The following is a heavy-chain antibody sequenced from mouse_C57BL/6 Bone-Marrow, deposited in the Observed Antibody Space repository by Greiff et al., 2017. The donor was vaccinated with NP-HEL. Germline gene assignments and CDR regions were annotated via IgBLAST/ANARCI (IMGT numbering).Heavy chain of an antibody. CDR1: GYAFSSYW. CDR3: ARGDYGSSRFGYAMDY. CDR2: IYHGDGDT. D-gene: IGHD1-1*01. J-gene: IGHJ4*01. V-gene: IGHV1-80*01. Sequence: QVQLKESGAELVKPGASVKISCKASGYAFSSYWMNWVKERPGKGLEWIGQIYHGDGDTKYNGKFKGKATLTADKSSSTAYMQVSSLTSEDSAVYFCARGDYGSSRFGYAMDYWGQGTSVTVSS.